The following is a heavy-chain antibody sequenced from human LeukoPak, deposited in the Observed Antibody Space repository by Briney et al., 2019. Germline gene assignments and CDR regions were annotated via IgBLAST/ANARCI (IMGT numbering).Heavy chain of an antibody. D-gene: IGHD5-12*01. CDR3: ARSDLATITAGPFEY. CDR2: ISGHQGNT. CDR1: GYTFSTYG. Sequence: ASVKVSCKASGYTFSTYGITWVRQARGQGLEWMGWISGHQGNTKYAQNFQGRVTMTIDTSTSTAYMDLRSLGSDDTAIYFCARSDLATITAGPFEYWGQGTLVAVSS. V-gene: IGHV1-18*01. J-gene: IGHJ4*02.